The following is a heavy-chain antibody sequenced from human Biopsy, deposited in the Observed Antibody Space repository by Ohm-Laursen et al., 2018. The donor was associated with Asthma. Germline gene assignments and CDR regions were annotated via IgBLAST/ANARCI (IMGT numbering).Heavy chain of an antibody. CDR2: IYYSGRT. CDR1: GDAMSTSGSY. Sequence: TLSLTCIVSGDAMSTSGSYWGWIRQSPGKGLEWIGGIYYSGRTYYNPSLESRVTISADTSKNHFSLKVTSVTAADTAVYYCARHWDWGSFFDYWGQGTPVTVSS. CDR3: ARHWDWGSFFDY. D-gene: IGHD7-27*01. V-gene: IGHV4-39*01. J-gene: IGHJ4*02.